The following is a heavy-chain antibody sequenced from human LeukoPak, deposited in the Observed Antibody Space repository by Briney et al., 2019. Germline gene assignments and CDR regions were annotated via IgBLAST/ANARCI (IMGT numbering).Heavy chain of an antibody. D-gene: IGHD3-22*01. CDR3: AKDGDYDRSGSWASDAFDI. J-gene: IGHJ3*02. CDR2: ISAYNGKT. CDR1: GYTFTSHG. Sequence: GASVKVSCKASGYTFTSHGISWVRQVPGQGLEWMGWISAYNGKTNYPQKLQGRVTMTTDTSTTTAYMEVRSLRSDDTAVYYCAKDGDYDRSGSWASDAFDIWGQGTMVTVSS. V-gene: IGHV1-18*01.